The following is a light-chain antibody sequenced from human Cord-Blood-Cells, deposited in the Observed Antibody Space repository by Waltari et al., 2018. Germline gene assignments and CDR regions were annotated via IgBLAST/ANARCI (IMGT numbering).Light chain of an antibody. CDR1: VLAKKY. V-gene: IGLV3-27*01. Sequence: SYELTQPSSVSVSPGQTARITCSGDVLAKKYARWFQQKPGQAPGLVIYKDSERPSGIPERFSGSSSGTTVTLTISGAQVEDEADYYCYSAADIWVFGGGTKLTVL. CDR2: KDS. J-gene: IGLJ3*02. CDR3: YSAADIWV.